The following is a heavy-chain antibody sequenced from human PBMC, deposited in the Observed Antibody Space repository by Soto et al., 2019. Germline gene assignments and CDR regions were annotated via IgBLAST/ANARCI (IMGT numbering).Heavy chain of an antibody. CDR2: INPSGGTA. J-gene: IGHJ4*02. CDR1: GYTFTSYY. Sequence: ASVKVSCKASGYTFTSYYMHWVRQAPGQGLEWMGIINPSGGTASYAQKFQGRVTITADESTSTAYMELSSLRSEDTAVYYCARGVYDYGGNGIDYWGQGTLVTVSS. V-gene: IGHV1-46*01. CDR3: ARGVYDYGGNGIDY. D-gene: IGHD4-17*01.